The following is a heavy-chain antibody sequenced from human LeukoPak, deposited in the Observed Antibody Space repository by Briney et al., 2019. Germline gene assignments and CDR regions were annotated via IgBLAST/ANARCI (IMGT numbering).Heavy chain of an antibody. J-gene: IGHJ4*02. CDR3: ARGADYFDY. Sequence: SETLSLTCTVSGGSISSSSYYWGWIRQPPGKGLEWIGSIYYSGSTYYNPSLKSRVTISVDTSKNQFSLKLSSVTAADTAVYYCARGADYFDYWGQGTLVTVSS. CDR2: IYYSGST. CDR1: GGSISSSSYY. V-gene: IGHV4-39*07.